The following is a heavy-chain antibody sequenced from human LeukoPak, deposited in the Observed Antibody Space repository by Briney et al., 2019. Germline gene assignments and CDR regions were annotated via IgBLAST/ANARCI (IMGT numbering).Heavy chain of an antibody. CDR2: IYYSGST. V-gene: IGHV4-39*07. D-gene: IGHD1-26*01. J-gene: IGHJ6*03. CDR3: ARDGRELHYYYYMDV. CDR1: GGSISSSSYY. Sequence: SETLSLTCTVSGGSISSSSYYWGWIRQPPGKGLEWIGSIYYSGSTYYNPSLKSRVTISVDTSKNQFFLKLSSVTAADTAVYYCARDGRELHYYYYMDVWGKGTTVTVSS.